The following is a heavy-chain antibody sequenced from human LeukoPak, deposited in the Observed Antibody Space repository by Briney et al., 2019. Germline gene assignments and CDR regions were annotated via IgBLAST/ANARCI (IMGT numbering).Heavy chain of an antibody. Sequence: ASVKVSCKTSGYTFTNYAVNWVRQDPGQGLEFMGWINTGTGNPTYAQDFTGRFVFSLDTSVSTAYLQISTLKPDDTAVYYCASMGAHSFDYWGQGTLVTVSS. CDR3: ASMGAHSFDY. CDR2: INTGTGNP. D-gene: IGHD3-16*01. V-gene: IGHV7-4-1*02. CDR1: GYTFTNYA. J-gene: IGHJ4*02.